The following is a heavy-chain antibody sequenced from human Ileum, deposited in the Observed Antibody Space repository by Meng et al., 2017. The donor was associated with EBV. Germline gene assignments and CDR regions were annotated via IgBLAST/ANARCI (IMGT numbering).Heavy chain of an antibody. D-gene: IGHD1-26*01. Sequence: QGPLEGSGAGLGNPSAPSSLTSASSVGSISSSYWWSWVRQSPEKGLGWIGEIYPTGPTYYNPSLKGRVSISIDKSKNQLSLKLNSVTAADTAVYYCVRGGTYYLSYWGQGSLVTVSS. CDR3: VRGGTYYLSY. J-gene: IGHJ4*02. V-gene: IGHV4-4*02. CDR2: IYPTGPT. CDR1: VGSISSSYW.